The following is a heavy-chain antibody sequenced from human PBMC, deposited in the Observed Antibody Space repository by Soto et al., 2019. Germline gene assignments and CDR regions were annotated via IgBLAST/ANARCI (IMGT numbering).Heavy chain of an antibody. J-gene: IGHJ6*02. D-gene: IGHD2-8*02. CDR2: TYYRSKWYN. CDR3: ARDRPRPLVSMGYYYGMDV. V-gene: IGHV6-1*01. CDR1: GDSVSSNSAA. Sequence: SQTLSLTCAISGDSVSSNSAAWNWIRQSPSRGLEWLGRTYYRSKWYNDYAVSVKSRITINPDTSKNQFSLQLNSVTPEDTAVYYCARDRPRPLVSMGYYYGMDVWGQGTTVTSP.